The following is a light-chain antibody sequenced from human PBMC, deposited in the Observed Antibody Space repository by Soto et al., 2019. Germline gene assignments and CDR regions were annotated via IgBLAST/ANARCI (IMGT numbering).Light chain of an antibody. V-gene: IGLV2-14*01. CDR3: SSYTSSGTPYV. CDR2: EVS. J-gene: IGLJ1*01. CDR1: SSDVGGYKY. Sequence: QSALTQPASVSGSPGQSITISCTGSSSDVGGYKYVSWYQQHPGKAPKLMIYEVSNRPSGVSNRFSGSKSGNTASLTISGLQAEDEADYYCSSYTSSGTPYVFGAGTKLTVL.